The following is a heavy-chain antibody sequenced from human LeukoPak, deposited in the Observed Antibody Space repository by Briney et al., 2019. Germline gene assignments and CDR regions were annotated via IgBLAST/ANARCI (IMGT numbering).Heavy chain of an antibody. V-gene: IGHV1-18*01. CDR1: GYTFTSYG. CDR2: TSAYNGNT. Sequence: EASVKVSCKASGYTFTSYGISWVRQAPGQGLEWMGWTSAYNGNTNYAQKLQGRVTMTTDTSTSTAYMELRSLRSDDTAVYYCARDIATGYSYGDYYYYYGMDVWGQGTTVTVSS. J-gene: IGHJ6*02. D-gene: IGHD5-18*01. CDR3: ARDIATGYSYGDYYYYYGMDV.